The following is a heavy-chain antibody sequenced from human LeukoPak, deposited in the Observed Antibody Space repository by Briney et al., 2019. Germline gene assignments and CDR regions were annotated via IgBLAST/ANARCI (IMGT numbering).Heavy chain of an antibody. Sequence: GASVKVSCKASGYTFTGYYMHWVRQAPGQGLEWMGWINPNSGGTNYAQKFQGRVTMTRDTSISTAYMELSRLRSDDTAVHYCARSEDIVVVPAAILDYWGQGTLVTVSS. V-gene: IGHV1-2*02. CDR3: ARSEDIVVVPAAILDY. CDR2: INPNSGGT. D-gene: IGHD2-2*01. J-gene: IGHJ4*02. CDR1: GYTFTGYY.